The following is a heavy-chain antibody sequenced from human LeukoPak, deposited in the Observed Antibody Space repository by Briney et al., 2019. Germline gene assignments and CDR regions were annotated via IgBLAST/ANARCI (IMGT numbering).Heavy chain of an antibody. CDR3: ARSRTHGLDV. CDR1: GGSITNYY. CDR2: IYSSGAT. D-gene: IGHD2-2*01. J-gene: IGHJ6*02. Sequence: SETLSLTCSVSGGSITNYYWSWIRQSAEQGLEWIGRIYSSGATNYNPSLKSRVIMSIDTSKSQLSLKLSSVTVADTALYFCARSRTHGLDVWGPGTTVTVS. V-gene: IGHV4-4*07.